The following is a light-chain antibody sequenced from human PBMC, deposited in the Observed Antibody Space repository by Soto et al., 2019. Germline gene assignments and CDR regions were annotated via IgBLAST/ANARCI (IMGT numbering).Light chain of an antibody. CDR2: AAS. J-gene: IGKJ4*01. V-gene: IGKV1-9*01. Sequence: IQLTQSPSSLSASVGDRVTITCRASQGISSFLAWYQQKPGKAPKLLIYAASTLQSGVPSRFSGSGSGTVFPPPITSLQLEDLETYSVHQLITYPLTFGGGTKVEIK. CDR1: QGISSF. CDR3: HQLITYPLT.